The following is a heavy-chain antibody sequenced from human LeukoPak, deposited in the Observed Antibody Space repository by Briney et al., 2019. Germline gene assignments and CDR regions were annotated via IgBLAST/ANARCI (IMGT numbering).Heavy chain of an antibody. Sequence: GGSLRLSCAASGFTFSSYEMNWVRQAPGKGLEWVSYISSSGSTIYYADSVKGRFTISRDNAKNSLYLQMNSLRAEDTAVYYCASNIGRLRLGESNPTTRGWFDPWGQGTLVTVSS. CDR2: ISSSGSTI. CDR3: ASNIGRLRLGESNPTTRGWFDP. CDR1: GFTFSSYE. V-gene: IGHV3-48*03. D-gene: IGHD3-16*01. J-gene: IGHJ5*02.